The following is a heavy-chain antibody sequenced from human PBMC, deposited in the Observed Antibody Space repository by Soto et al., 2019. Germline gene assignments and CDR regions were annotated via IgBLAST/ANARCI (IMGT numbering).Heavy chain of an antibody. CDR2: IYFTGNT. V-gene: IGHV4-61*01. CDR3: ARLGVRARGGQFDP. D-gene: IGHD3-16*01. Sequence: PSETLSLTCTVSGGSVSSGSYFWSWMRQAPGKGLEWIGHIYFTGNTNYNPSLKSRVTMSVDTSKHQFSLNLSSVTAADTAVYYCARLGVRARGGQFDPWGQGTLVTVS. J-gene: IGHJ5*02. CDR1: GGSVSSGSYF.